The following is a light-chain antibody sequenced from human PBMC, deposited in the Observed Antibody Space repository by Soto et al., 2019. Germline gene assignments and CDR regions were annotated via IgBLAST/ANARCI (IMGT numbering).Light chain of an antibody. V-gene: IGKV1-6*01. CDR2: AAS. CDR3: LKAYHYPLT. CDR1: QGIRND. Sequence: AIQMTQSPSSLSASVGDRVTITCRASQGIRNDLGWYQQKPGKAPKVLIYAASSLQSGVPSRFSGSGSGTDFTLTISNLQPEDFATYYCLKAYHYPLTFGGGTKVDIK. J-gene: IGKJ4*01.